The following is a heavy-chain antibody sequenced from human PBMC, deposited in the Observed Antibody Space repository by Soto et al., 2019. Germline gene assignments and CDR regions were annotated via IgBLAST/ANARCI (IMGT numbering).Heavy chain of an antibody. CDR2: IYYSGST. Sequence: SETLSLTCTVSGGSISSYYWSWIRQPTGKGLEWIGYIYYSGSTNYNPSLKSRVTISVDTSKNQFSLKLSSVTAADTAVYYCARHSPYCGGDCYSYDYWGQGTLVTVS. CDR3: ARHSPYCGGDCYSYDY. CDR1: GGSISSYY. D-gene: IGHD2-21*02. J-gene: IGHJ4*02. V-gene: IGHV4-59*08.